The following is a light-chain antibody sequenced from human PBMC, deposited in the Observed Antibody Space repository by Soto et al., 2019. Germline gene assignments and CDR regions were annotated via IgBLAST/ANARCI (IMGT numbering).Light chain of an antibody. J-gene: IGKJ1*01. CDR1: QSISSW. CDR3: QQYYSTPWT. Sequence: DIQMTQSPSTLSASVGDRVTITCRASQSISSWLAWYQQKPGKAPKLLIYKASSLESGVPSRFSGGGSGTDFTLTISSLQAEDVAVYYCQQYYSTPWTFGQGTKVDI. V-gene: IGKV1-5*03. CDR2: KAS.